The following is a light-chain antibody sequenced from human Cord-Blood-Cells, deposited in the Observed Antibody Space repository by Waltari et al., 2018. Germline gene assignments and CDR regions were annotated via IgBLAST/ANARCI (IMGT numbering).Light chain of an antibody. CDR2: DVS. Sequence: QSALTQPASVSGSPGQSITISCTGTSSDVGGYTYASCNQQHPGKAPKLMIYDVSKRPSGVSNRFSGSKSGNTASLTISGLQAEDEADYYCSSYTSSSTWVFGGGTKLTVL. CDR1: SSDVGGYTY. CDR3: SSYTSSSTWV. V-gene: IGLV2-14*01. J-gene: IGLJ3*02.